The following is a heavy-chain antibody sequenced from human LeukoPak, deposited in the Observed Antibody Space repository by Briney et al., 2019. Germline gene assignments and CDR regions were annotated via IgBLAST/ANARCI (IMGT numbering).Heavy chain of an antibody. CDR2: ISYDGSNK. Sequence: GRSLRLSCAASGFTFSSYAMHWVRQAPGKGLEWVAVISYDGSNKYYADSVKGRFTISRDNSKNTLYLQMNSLRAEDTAVYYCARGDRGIAVRTTYDYWGQGTLVTVSS. CDR1: GFTFSSYA. V-gene: IGHV3-30-3*01. CDR3: ARGDRGIAVRTTYDY. D-gene: IGHD6-19*01. J-gene: IGHJ4*02.